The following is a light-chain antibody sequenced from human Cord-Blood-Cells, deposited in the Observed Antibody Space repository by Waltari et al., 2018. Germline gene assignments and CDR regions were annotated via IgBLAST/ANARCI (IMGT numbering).Light chain of an antibody. CDR2: YDS. J-gene: IGLJ3*02. V-gene: IGLV3-21*04. CDR3: QVWDSSSDHRV. CDR1: NIGSKS. Sequence: SYVLTQPPSVSVAPGKTARITCGGNNIGSKSVHWYQQTPGQAPVLVIYYDSDRPSGNPERFSGSNSGNTATLTTSRVEAGDEADYYCQVWDSSSDHRVFGGGTKLTVL.